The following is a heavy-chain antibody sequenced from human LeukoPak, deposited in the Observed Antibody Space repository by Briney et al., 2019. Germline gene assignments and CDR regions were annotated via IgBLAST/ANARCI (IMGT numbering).Heavy chain of an antibody. CDR2: IGISSGNT. CDR1: GFTFSDYS. CDR3: ARPLSPLSPDTAMARDYYYYYGMDV. J-gene: IGHJ6*02. D-gene: IGHD5-18*01. Sequence: GGSLRLSCAASGFTFSDYSMNWVRQAPGKGLEWISWIGISSGNTKYADSVKGRFTISGDNAKNSLYLQMNSLRVEDTAVYYCARPLSPLSPDTAMARDYYYYYGMDVWGQGTTVTVSS. V-gene: IGHV3-48*04.